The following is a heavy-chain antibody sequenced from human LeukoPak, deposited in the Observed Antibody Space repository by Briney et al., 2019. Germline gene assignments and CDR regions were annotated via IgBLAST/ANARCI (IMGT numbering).Heavy chain of an antibody. D-gene: IGHD1-26*01. CDR1: GGSISSGSHY. J-gene: IGHJ5*02. CDR2: IYSSGNT. CDR3: AGEVGGSWFDP. V-gene: IGHV4-61*02. Sequence: PSETLSLTCTVSGGSISSGSHYWSWIRQPAGKGLEWIGRIYSSGNTNYNPSLKSRVTISLGTSKNQFSLKLSSVTAADTAVYYCAGEVGGSWFDPWGLGTLVTVSS.